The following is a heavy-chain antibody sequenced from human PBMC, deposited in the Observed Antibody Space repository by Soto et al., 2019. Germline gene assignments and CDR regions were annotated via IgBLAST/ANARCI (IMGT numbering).Heavy chain of an antibody. Sequence: SVKVSCKASGFTFTSSAVQWVRQARGQRLEWIGWIVVGSGNTNYAQKFQERVTITRDMATSTAYMELSSLRSEDTAVYYCAADRGYGDYAYYYYCGMDVWGQGTTVTVSS. D-gene: IGHD4-17*01. CDR1: GFTFTSSA. J-gene: IGHJ6*02. V-gene: IGHV1-58*01. CDR2: IVVGSGNT. CDR3: AADRGYGDYAYYYYCGMDV.